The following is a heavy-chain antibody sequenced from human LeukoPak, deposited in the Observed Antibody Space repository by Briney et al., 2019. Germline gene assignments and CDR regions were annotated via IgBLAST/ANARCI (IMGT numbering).Heavy chain of an antibody. J-gene: IGHJ4*02. Sequence: PSQTLSLTCAISGDSVSSKSATWNWIRQSPSRGLEWLGRTYYRSKWYNDYAVSVKSRITVNPDTSKNQFSLQLNSVTPEDTAVYYCARDPWAFSSSSRFDYWGQGTLVTVSS. V-gene: IGHV6-1*01. CDR1: GDSVSSKSAT. CDR2: TYYRSKWYN. CDR3: ARDPWAFSSSSRFDY. D-gene: IGHD6-6*01.